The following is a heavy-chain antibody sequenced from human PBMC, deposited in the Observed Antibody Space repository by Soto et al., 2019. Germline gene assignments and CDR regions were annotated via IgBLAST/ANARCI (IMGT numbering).Heavy chain of an antibody. V-gene: IGHV3-30*18. D-gene: IGHD3-3*01. Sequence: QVQLVESGGGVVQPGRSLRLSCAASGFTFSSYGMHWVRQAPGKGLEWVAVISYDGSNKYYADSVKGRFTISRDNSKNTLYLQMHSLRAEDTAVYYCAKAYGVEWLLYNYYDGMDVWGQGATVTVSS. CDR3: AKAYGVEWLLYNYYDGMDV. J-gene: IGHJ6*02. CDR1: GFTFSSYG. CDR2: ISYDGSNK.